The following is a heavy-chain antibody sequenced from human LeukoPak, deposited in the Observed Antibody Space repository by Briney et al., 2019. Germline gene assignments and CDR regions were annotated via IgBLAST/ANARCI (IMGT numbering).Heavy chain of an antibody. V-gene: IGHV1-69*04. CDR3: ARDLHGETVVVATGNWFDP. D-gene: IGHD2-15*01. Sequence: SVKVSCKASGGTFSSYAIIWVRQAPGQGLEWMGRIIPILDIANYAQKFQGRVTITADKSTSTAYMELSSLRSEDTAVYYSARDLHGETVVVATGNWFDPWGQGTLVTVSS. J-gene: IGHJ5*02. CDR2: IIPILDIA. CDR1: GGTFSSYA.